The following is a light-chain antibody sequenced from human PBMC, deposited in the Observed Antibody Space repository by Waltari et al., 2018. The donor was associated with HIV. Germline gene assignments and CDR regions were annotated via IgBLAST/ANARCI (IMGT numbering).Light chain of an antibody. V-gene: IGLV1-47*01. CDR1: SSNIGRND. CDR3: ASWDDSLSVV. Sequence: QSALPQPPSASGTPGQRVTISCSGSSSNIGRNDVYWYLQLPGTAPKLHTYRNNRRPSWVPDRVSGSKSGTSASLAISGLRSEDEADYYCASWDDSLSVVFGGGTKLTVL. CDR2: RNN. J-gene: IGLJ2*01.